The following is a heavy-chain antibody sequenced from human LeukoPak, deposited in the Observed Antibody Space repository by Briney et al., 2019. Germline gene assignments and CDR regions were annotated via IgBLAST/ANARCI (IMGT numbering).Heavy chain of an antibody. CDR2: INQDGSEK. Sequence: GGSLRLSCAASGFTFSSYGMHWVRQAPGKGLEWVASINQDGSEKCYVDSVKGRFTISRDNAKSSLYLQMNSLRTEDTAMYYCARPARGLSWFDPWGRGTLVTVSS. CDR3: ARPARGLSWFDP. D-gene: IGHD3-10*01. J-gene: IGHJ5*02. V-gene: IGHV3-7*01. CDR1: GFTFSSYG.